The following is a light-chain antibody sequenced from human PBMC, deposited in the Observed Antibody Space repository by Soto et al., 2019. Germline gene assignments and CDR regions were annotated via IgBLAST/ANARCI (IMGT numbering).Light chain of an antibody. Sequence: QSVLTQPPSASASLGASVKLTCTLSSGHNSYAIAWHQQQPEKGPRYLMKLNSDGSHSKGDGIPDRFSGSSSGAERYLTISSLQSEAEADYYCQTWSTDIRVFGGGTHLTVL. J-gene: IGLJ3*02. CDR1: SGHNSYA. CDR3: QTWSTDIRV. V-gene: IGLV4-69*01. CDR2: LNSDGSH.